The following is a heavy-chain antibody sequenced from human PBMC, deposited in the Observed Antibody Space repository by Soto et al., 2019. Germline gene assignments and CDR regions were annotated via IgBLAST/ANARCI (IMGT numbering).Heavy chain of an antibody. CDR1: GFTFTDYW. J-gene: IGHJ3*01. V-gene: IGHV3-74*01. CDR2: VHSNGAIM. Sequence: EVQLVESGGDLVQPGGSLRLSCAASGFTFTDYWMHWVRQAPGKGLVWISHVHSNGAIMSYADSVKGRFTISRDNTKNTVYLQMNSLRAEDTAVYYCARGGVGSLDFWGQGTMVTVSS. D-gene: IGHD3-16*01. CDR3: ARGGVGSLDF.